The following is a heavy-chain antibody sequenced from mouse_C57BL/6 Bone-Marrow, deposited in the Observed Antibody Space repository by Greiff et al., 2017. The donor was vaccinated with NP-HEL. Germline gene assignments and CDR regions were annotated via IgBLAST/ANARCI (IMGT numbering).Heavy chain of an antibody. V-gene: IGHV5-6*01. Sequence: EVMLVESGGDLVKPGGSLKLSCAASGFTFSSYGMSWVRQTPDKRLEWVATISSGGSYTYYPDSVKGRFTISRDNAKNTLYLQMSRLKSEDTAMYYCARHYGHYWGQGTTLTVSS. J-gene: IGHJ2*01. CDR3: ARHYGHY. CDR1: GFTFSSYG. D-gene: IGHD1-2*01. CDR2: ISSGGSYT.